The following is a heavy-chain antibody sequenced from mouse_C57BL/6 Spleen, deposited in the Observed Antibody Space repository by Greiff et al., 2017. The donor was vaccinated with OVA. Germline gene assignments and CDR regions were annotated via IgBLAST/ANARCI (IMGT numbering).Heavy chain of an antibody. CDR3: ARDTTGPFDY. D-gene: IGHD1-1*01. CDR1: GYSITSGYY. J-gene: IGHJ2*01. V-gene: IGHV3-6*01. Sequence: EVHLVESGPGLVKPSQSLSLTCSVTGYSITSGYYWNWIRQFPGNKLEWMGYISYDGSNNYNPSLKNRISITRDTSKNQFFLKLNSVTTEDTATYYCARDTTGPFDYWGQGTTLTVSS. CDR2: ISYDGSN.